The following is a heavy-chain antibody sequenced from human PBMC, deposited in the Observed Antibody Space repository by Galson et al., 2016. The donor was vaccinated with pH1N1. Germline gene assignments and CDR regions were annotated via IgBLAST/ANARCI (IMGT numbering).Heavy chain of an antibody. V-gene: IGHV3-9*01. CDR1: GFTFDDYA. D-gene: IGHD6-19*01. CDR2: ISWNSGSI. J-gene: IGHJ4*02. CDR3: AKSSGWFWGHFDY. Sequence: SLRLSCAASGFTFDDYAMYWVRQAPGKGLEWVSGISWNSGSIGYADSVKGRFTISRDNAKNSLYLQMNSLRAEDTALYYCAKSSGWFWGHFDYWGQGTLVTVSS.